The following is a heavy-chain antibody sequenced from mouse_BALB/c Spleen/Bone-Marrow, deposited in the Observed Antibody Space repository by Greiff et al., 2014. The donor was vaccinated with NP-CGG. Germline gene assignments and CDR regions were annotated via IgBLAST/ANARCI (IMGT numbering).Heavy chain of an antibody. Sequence: EVQLQQSGPGLVKPSQSLSLTCTVTGYSITSDYSWNWIRQFPGNNLEWMGYISYSGSTSYNPSLKSRISITRDTSKNQFFLQLNSVTTEDTATYYCARGITTAWFAYWGQGTLVTVSA. CDR3: ARGITTAWFAY. D-gene: IGHD2-4*01. J-gene: IGHJ3*01. CDR1: GYSITSDYS. V-gene: IGHV3-2*02. CDR2: ISYSGST.